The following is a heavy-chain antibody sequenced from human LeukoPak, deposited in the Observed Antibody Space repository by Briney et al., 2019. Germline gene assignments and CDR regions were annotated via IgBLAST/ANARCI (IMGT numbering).Heavy chain of an antibody. CDR2: IIPILGIA. J-gene: IGHJ4*02. CDR3: ARDRGFDSSGYSPTGPLFDY. Sequence: SVKASCKASGGTFSSYAISWVRQAPGQGLEWMGRIIPILGIANYAQKFQGRVTITADKSTSTAYMELSSLRSEDTAVYYCARDRGFDSSGYSPTGPLFDYWGQGTLVTVSS. D-gene: IGHD3-22*01. CDR1: GGTFSSYA. V-gene: IGHV1-69*04.